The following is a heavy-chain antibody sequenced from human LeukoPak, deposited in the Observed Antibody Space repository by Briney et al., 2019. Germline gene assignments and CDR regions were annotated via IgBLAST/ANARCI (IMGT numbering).Heavy chain of an antibody. CDR3: ARVDIRTAFFDY. D-gene: IGHD5-12*01. Sequence: PSETLSLTCTVSGGSINSYYWSWIRQPAGKGLEWIGRIYSSGSTGYNPSLKSRVTMSLDTSKNQFSRNLSSVTAADTAVYYCARVDIRTAFFDYWGQGTLVTVSS. CDR2: IYSSGST. CDR1: GGSINSYY. V-gene: IGHV4-4*07. J-gene: IGHJ4*02.